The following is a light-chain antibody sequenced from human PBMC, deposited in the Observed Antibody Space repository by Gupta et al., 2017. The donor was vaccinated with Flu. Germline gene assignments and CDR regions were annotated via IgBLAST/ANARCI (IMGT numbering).Light chain of an antibody. CDR3: QQYYSTPIT. CDR1: QSVLYNSNNKNY. Sequence: DIVMTQSPDSLAVPLGERATINCKSSQSVLYNSNNKNYLAWYQQKPGQPPKLLIYWASTRESGVPDRFSGSGSGTDFTLTIISLQAEDVAVYYCQQYYSTPITFGQGTRLEIK. J-gene: IGKJ5*01. CDR2: WAS. V-gene: IGKV4-1*01.